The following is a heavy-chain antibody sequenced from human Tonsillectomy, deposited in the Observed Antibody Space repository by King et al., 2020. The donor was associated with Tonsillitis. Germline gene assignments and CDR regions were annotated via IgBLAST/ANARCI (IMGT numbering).Heavy chain of an antibody. CDR3: ARDLSLTARPNWFDP. D-gene: IGHD6-6*01. Sequence: VQLVESGGGLVQPGGSLRLSCAASGLTVSGNYMTWVRQAPGKGLEWVSALYIGGRTWYLGSVKGRFTISRDNSKNTLDLEMNSLRADDTAVYYCARDLSLTARPNWFDPWGQGTLVTVSS. J-gene: IGHJ5*02. CDR1: GLTVSGNY. V-gene: IGHV3-66*01. CDR2: LYIGGRT.